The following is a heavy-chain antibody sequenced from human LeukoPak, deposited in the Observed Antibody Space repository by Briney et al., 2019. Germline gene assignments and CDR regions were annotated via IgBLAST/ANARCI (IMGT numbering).Heavy chain of an antibody. V-gene: IGHV4-39*07. Sequence: SETLSLTCTVSGGSISSSSYYWGWIRQPPGKGLEWIGSIYYSGSTYYNPSLKSRVTISVDTSKNQFSLKLSSVTAADTAVYYCAREIRGYSGYDTPELDLYCYYYYMDVWGKGTTVTVSS. CDR3: AREIRGYSGYDTPELDLYCYYYYMDV. D-gene: IGHD5-12*01. CDR2: IYYSGST. J-gene: IGHJ6*03. CDR1: GGSISSSSYY.